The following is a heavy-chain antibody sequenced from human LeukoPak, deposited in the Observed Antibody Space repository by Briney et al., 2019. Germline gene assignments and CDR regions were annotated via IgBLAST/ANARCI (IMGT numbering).Heavy chain of an antibody. CDR3: ARHSGYALYNWFDP. CDR1: GGSISSTTYY. Sequence: SETLSLTCTVSGGSISSTTYYWAWIRQPPGKGLEWIVSISYGGSTYYNPSLKSRVTISVDTSKNQFSLRLSSVTAADTAVYYCARHSGYALYNWFDPWGQGTLVTVSS. D-gene: IGHD5-12*01. V-gene: IGHV4-39*01. CDR2: ISYGGST. J-gene: IGHJ5*02.